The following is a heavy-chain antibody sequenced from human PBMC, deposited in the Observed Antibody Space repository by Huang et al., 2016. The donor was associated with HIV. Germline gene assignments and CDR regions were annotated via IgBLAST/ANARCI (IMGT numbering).Heavy chain of an antibody. CDR3: ARGRGDARGFLGLDF. CDR2: INHSGRS. D-gene: IGHD3-16*01. CDR1: GGSFSGPN. V-gene: IGHV4-34*01. J-gene: IGHJ4*02. Sequence: QVQLHQWGAGLLKPSETLSLTCAVYGGSFSGPNGTWTRQTPGKGLEWIGEINHSGRSNYSPALKGRVTISLDTSKNQFSLRLRSVIAADTAVYYCARGRGDARGFLGLDFWGQGTLVTVSS.